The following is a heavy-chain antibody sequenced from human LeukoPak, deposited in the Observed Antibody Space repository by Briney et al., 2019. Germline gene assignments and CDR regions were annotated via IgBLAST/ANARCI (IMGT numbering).Heavy chain of an antibody. D-gene: IGHD3-22*01. Sequence: GRSLRLSCAASGFTFSSYGMHWVRQAPGKGLEWVSIIWYDGSEKYYADSVKGRFTISRDNSKNTVCLQMNSLRAEDTAVYYCARDGGYHSSGPFDYWGQGTLVTVSS. CDR2: IWYDGSEK. CDR1: GFTFSSYG. CDR3: ARDGGYHSSGPFDY. J-gene: IGHJ4*02. V-gene: IGHV3-33*01.